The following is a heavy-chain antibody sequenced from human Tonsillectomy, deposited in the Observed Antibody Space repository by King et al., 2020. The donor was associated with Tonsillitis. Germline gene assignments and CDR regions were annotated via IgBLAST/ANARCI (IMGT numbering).Heavy chain of an antibody. J-gene: IGHJ6*02. CDR2: IVVGSGKT. D-gene: IGHD3-10*01. V-gene: IGHV1-58*01. CDR1: GFTFTSSA. Sequence: QLVQSGPEVKKPGTSVKVSCKASGFTFTSSAVQWVRQARGQRLQWIGWIVVGSGKTNYAQKFQERVTITRDMSTSTAYMELSSLRSEDTAVYYFAADFXYYYGSGSYYIPSYYYGMDVWGQGTTVTVT. CDR3: AADFXYYYGSGSYYIPSYYYGMDV.